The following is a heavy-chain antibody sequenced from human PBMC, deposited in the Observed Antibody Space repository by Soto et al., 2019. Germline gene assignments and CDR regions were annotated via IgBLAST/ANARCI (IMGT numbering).Heavy chain of an antibody. CDR1: GYTFTNYA. D-gene: IGHD2-2*02. CDR3: ARGGCSDSSCSTPPYTY. V-gene: IGHV1-3*01. CDR2: IIAGNGDT. Sequence: ASVKVSCKSSGYTFTNYAIHWVRQAPGQRLEWMGWIIAGNGDTKYSQEFHGRVTITRDTSASTAYMELSSLRSEDTAVFYCARGGCSDSSCSTPPYTYWGQGTLVTVSS. J-gene: IGHJ4*02.